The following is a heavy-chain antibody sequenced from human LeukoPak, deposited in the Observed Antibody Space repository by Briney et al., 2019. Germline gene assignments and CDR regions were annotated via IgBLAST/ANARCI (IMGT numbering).Heavy chain of an antibody. Sequence: SETLSLTCTVSGGSISSYYWSWLRQPAGKGLEWIGRIYTSGSTNYNPSLKSRVTMSVDTSKNQFSLKLSSVTAADTAVYYCARDPHSSGYYYSDYWGQGTLVTVSS. J-gene: IGHJ4*02. CDR1: GGSISSYY. D-gene: IGHD3-22*01. V-gene: IGHV4-4*07. CDR2: IYTSGST. CDR3: ARDPHSSGYYYSDY.